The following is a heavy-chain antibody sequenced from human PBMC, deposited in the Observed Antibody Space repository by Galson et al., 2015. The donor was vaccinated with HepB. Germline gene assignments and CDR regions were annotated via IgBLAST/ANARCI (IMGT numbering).Heavy chain of an antibody. CDR3: ARANIAAAGTLHFDY. J-gene: IGHJ4*02. CDR2: INPNSGGT. Sequence: VKVSCKASGYTFTGYYMHWVRQAPGQGLEWMGWINPNSGGTNYAQKFQGWVTMTRDTSISTAYMELSRLRSDDTAVYYCARANIAAAGTLHFDYWGQGTLVTVSS. D-gene: IGHD6-13*01. V-gene: IGHV1-2*04. CDR1: GYTFTGYY.